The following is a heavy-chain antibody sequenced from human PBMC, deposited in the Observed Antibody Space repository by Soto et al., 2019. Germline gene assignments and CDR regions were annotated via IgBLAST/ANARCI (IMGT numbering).Heavy chain of an antibody. CDR1: GYNFSNYA. Sequence: ASVKVSCKASGYNFSNYAISWVRQAPGQGLEWMGWISAYNGNTKYAQKFQGRVTMTTDTSTSTAYMELRGLRSDDTAVYYCATYIDPYYGIEVWGQGTKVTVSS. CDR2: ISAYNGNT. D-gene: IGHD3-16*01. J-gene: IGHJ6*02. CDR3: ATYIDPYYGIEV. V-gene: IGHV1-18*01.